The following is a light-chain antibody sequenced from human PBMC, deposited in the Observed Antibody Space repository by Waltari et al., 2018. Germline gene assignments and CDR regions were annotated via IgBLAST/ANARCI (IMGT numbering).Light chain of an antibody. V-gene: IGKV4-1*01. Sequence: DIVMTQSPDSLAVSLGERATINCKSSQSVLYNSNNKNYLVGYQQRPGQPPKLLIYWASTRESGVPDRFSGSGSGTDFTLTITSLQAEDVAVYYCQQYLSRPDTFGQGTKLEIK. J-gene: IGKJ2*01. CDR3: QQYLSRPDT. CDR1: QSVLYNSNNKNY. CDR2: WAS.